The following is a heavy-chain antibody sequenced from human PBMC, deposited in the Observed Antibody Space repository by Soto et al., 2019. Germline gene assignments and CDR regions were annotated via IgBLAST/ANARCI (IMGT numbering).Heavy chain of an antibody. J-gene: IGHJ5*02. D-gene: IGHD1-1*01. CDR2: ISAYNGNT. V-gene: IGHV1-18*01. CDR1: GYTFTSYV. CDR3: ARGENWNHVVWFDP. Sequence: ASVKVSCKASGYTFTSYVISWVRQAPGQGLEWMGWISAYNGNTNYAQKLQGRVTMTTDTSTSTAYMELRSLRSDDTAVYYCARGENWNHVVWFDPWGQGTLVTVSS.